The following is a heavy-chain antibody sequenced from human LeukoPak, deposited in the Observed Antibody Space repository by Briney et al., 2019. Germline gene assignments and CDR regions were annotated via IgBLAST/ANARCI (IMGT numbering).Heavy chain of an antibody. V-gene: IGHV3-21*01. Sequence: GGALRLSCEASGFTFSSYSMNWVRQAPGKGLEWLSSISSSSSYIYYADSVKGRFPISRDNAKNSLYLQMNSLRAEETAVYYCARDQVADIVGTIVDFWGQGTLVSVSS. CDR3: ARDQVADIVGTIVDF. J-gene: IGHJ4*02. CDR2: ISSSSSYI. D-gene: IGHD5-12*01. CDR1: GFTFSSYS.